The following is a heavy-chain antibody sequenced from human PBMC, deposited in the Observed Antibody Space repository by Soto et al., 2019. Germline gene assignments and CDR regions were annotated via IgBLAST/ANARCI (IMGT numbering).Heavy chain of an antibody. J-gene: IGHJ6*03. V-gene: IGHV4-31*03. CDR1: GGSISSSSSY. CDR3: ARGTYYFYMNV. Sequence: SETLSLTCTVSGGSISSSSSYWGWIRQHPGKGLEWIGNIYSRGNTHYNPSLKSRVTISLDTSDNQFSLTLSSVTAADTAVYYCARGTYYFYMNVWGKGTTVTVSS. CDR2: IYSRGNT.